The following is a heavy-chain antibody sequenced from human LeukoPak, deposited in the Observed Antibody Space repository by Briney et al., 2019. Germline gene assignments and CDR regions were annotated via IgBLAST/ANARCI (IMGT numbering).Heavy chain of an antibody. CDR3: ARVQQWLGPEDV. Sequence: GGSLRLSCAASGFTVSSNYMTWVRQAPGKGLEWVSIIYSGGSTYYADSVNGRFTISRDNSKNTLYLQMNSLRVEDTAVYYCARVQQWLGPEDVWGQGTTVTVSS. J-gene: IGHJ6*02. V-gene: IGHV3-66*02. D-gene: IGHD6-19*01. CDR1: GFTVSSNY. CDR2: IYSGGST.